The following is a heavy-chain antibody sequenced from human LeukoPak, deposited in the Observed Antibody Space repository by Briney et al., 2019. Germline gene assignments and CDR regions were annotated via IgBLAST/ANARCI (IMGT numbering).Heavy chain of an antibody. J-gene: IGHJ4*02. CDR2: IRYDGSNK. D-gene: IGHD6-13*01. Sequence: PGGSLRLSCAPSGFTFSSYAMHWVRQAPGKGLEWVAFIRYDGSNKYYADSVKGRFTISRDNSKNTLYLQMNSLRAEDTAVYYCANLHSSSWYLDYFDYWGQGTLVTVSS. CDR1: GFTFSSYA. V-gene: IGHV3-30*02. CDR3: ANLHSSSWYLDYFDY.